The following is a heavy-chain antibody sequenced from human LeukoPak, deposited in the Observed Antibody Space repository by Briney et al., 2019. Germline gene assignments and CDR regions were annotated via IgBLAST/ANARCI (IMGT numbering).Heavy chain of an antibody. D-gene: IGHD3-3*01. Sequence: PGGSLRLSCAVSGFPLSSYSMNWVRQAPGKGLEWVSSISSSSSYIYYADSVKGRFTISRDNAKNSLYLQMNSLRAEDTAVYYCARENSDPWYYDFWSGYRNWFDPWGQGTLVTVSS. V-gene: IGHV3-21*01. CDR3: ARENSDPWYYDFWSGYRNWFDP. CDR2: ISSSSSYI. CDR1: GFPLSSYS. J-gene: IGHJ5*02.